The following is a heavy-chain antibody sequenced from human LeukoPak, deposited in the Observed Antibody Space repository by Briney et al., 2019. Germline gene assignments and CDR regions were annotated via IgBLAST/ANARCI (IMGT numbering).Heavy chain of an antibody. CDR3: ARTINRSFDY. CDR2: IYPGDSDT. V-gene: IGHV5-51*01. J-gene: IGHJ4*02. D-gene: IGHD1-14*01. Sequence: GESLKISCKGSGYSFTSYWIGWVPQIPGKGLEWMGIIYPGDSDTRYSPSVQAQVTISADKSISTAYLQWSSLKASDTAMYYCARTINRSFDYWGQGTLVTVSS. CDR1: GYSFTSYW.